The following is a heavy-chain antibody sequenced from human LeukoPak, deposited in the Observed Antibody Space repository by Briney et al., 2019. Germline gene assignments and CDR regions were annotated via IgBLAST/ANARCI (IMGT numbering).Heavy chain of an antibody. CDR2: ISSSGSII. Sequence: GGSLRLTCAASGFTFSTYEMNWVRQAPEKGLEWVSYISSSGSIIYYADSMKGRFTISRDNAKNSLYLQMNVLRAADTAVYFCARGARTTSVFDIWGQGTMVTVSS. D-gene: IGHD2/OR15-2a*01. V-gene: IGHV3-48*03. CDR1: GFTFSTYE. CDR3: ARGARTTSVFDI. J-gene: IGHJ3*02.